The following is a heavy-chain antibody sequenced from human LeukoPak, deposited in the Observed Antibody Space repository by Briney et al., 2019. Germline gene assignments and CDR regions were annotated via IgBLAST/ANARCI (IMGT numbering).Heavy chain of an antibody. CDR3: ARDRCCSSTSCEGDWFDP. Sequence: SQTLSLTCTVSGGSISSYYCSWIRQPPAKGLGWIGYVHYSGSTNYNPSLKSRVTISVDTSKNQFSRQLRSVTAADTAVYYCARDRCCSSTSCEGDWFDPWGQGTLVTVSS. D-gene: IGHD2-2*01. CDR2: VHYSGST. J-gene: IGHJ5*02. V-gene: IGHV4-59*01. CDR1: GGSISSYY.